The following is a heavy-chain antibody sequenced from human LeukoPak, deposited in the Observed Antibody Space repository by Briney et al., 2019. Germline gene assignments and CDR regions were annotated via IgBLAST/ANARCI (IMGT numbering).Heavy chain of an antibody. V-gene: IGHV4-59*11. D-gene: IGHD1-26*01. CDR2: VFFTGST. CDR1: GDSIRSHY. CDR3: ARVEWELLGAHL. Sequence: SETLSLTCSVSGDSIRSHYWSWIRQPSGKRPEWIGHVFFTGSTTYNPTLEGRVIISIDTSGSQFSLKLTSVTAADTAVYYCARVEWELLGAHLWGQGILLSVSS. J-gene: IGHJ4*02.